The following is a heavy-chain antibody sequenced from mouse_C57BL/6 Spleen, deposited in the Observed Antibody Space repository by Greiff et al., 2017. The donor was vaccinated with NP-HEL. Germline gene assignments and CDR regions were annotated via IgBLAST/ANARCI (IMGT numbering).Heavy chain of an antibody. J-gene: IGHJ2*01. CDR3: ARSGTTVLATPYFDY. CDR1: GYAFSSYW. CDR2: IYPGDGDT. Sequence: QVQLQQSGAELVKPGASVKISCKASGYAFSSYWMNWVKQRPGKGLEWIGKIYPGDGDTNYNGKFKGKATMTADKSSSTAYMQLSSLTSEDSAVYFCARSGTTVLATPYFDYWGQGTTLTVSS. D-gene: IGHD1-1*01. V-gene: IGHV1-80*01.